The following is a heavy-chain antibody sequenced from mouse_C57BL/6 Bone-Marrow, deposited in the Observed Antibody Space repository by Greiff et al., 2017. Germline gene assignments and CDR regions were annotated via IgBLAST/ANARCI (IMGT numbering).Heavy chain of an antibody. V-gene: IGHV3-6*01. CDR1: GYSITSGYY. CDR2: ISYDGSN. D-gene: IGHD2-1*01. CDR3: ANWGYGNSLDY. J-gene: IGHJ2*01. Sequence: EVKLMESGPGLVKPSQSLSLTCSVTGYSITSGYYWNWIRQFPGNKLEWMGYISYDGSNNYNPSLKNRISITRDTSKNQFFLKLNSVTTEDTATYYCANWGYGNSLDYGGQGTTLTVSS.